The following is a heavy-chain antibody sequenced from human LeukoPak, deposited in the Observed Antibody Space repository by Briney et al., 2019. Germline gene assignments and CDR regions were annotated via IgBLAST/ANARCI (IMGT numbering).Heavy chain of an antibody. CDR1: GGSISSYY. Sequence: SETLSLTCTVSGGSISSYYWSWIRQPPGKGLEWIGYIYYSGSTNYNPSLKSRVTISVDTSNNQLSLKLSSVTAADTAVYYCARTRDGYNSASPFDSWGQGTLVTVSS. D-gene: IGHD5-24*01. J-gene: IGHJ4*02. CDR2: IYYSGST. CDR3: ARTRDGYNSASPFDS. V-gene: IGHV4-59*01.